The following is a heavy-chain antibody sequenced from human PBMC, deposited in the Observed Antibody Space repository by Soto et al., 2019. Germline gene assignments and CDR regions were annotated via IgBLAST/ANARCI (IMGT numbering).Heavy chain of an antibody. CDR2: ISSSSSYI. D-gene: IGHD3-22*01. Sequence: GGSLRLSCAASGFTFSNYAVTWVRQAPGKGLEWVSFISSSSSYIYYADLVKGRFTISSDNAKNSLYLQMNSLRAEDTAVYYCASAPTYYYDSSGSNWFDPWGQGTLVTVSS. V-gene: IGHV3-21*01. CDR1: GFTFSNYA. J-gene: IGHJ5*02. CDR3: ASAPTYYYDSSGSNWFDP.